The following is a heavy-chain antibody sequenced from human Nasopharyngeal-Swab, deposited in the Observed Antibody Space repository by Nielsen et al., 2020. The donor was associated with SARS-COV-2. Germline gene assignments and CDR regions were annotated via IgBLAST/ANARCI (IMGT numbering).Heavy chain of an antibody. Sequence: ESLKISCAASGFTFSSYWMHWVRQAPGKGLVWVSRIKTDGSSTSYAASVKGRFTISRDNAKNTLYLQMNSLRGEDTAVHYCARDRATTVTTSDAFDIWGQGTMVTVSS. CDR2: IKTDGSST. V-gene: IGHV3-74*01. D-gene: IGHD4-17*01. CDR3: ARDRATTVTTSDAFDI. CDR1: GFTFSSYW. J-gene: IGHJ3*02.